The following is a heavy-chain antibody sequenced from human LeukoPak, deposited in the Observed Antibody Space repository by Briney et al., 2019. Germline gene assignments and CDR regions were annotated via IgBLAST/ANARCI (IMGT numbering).Heavy chain of an antibody. J-gene: IGHJ4*02. D-gene: IGHD3-16*01. V-gene: IGHV3-66*04. Sequence: GRSLRLSCAASGFTVSSNYMSWVRQAPGKGLEWVSVIYSGGSTYYADSVKGRFTISRDNSKNTLYLQMNSLRAEDTAVYYCARQAYYDYVWGSYPGYFDYWGQGTLVTVSS. CDR1: GFTVSSNY. CDR3: ARQAYYDYVWGSYPGYFDY. CDR2: IYSGGST.